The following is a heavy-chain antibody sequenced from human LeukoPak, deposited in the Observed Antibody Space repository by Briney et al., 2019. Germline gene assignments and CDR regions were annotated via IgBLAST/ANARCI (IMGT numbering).Heavy chain of an antibody. J-gene: IGHJ4*02. V-gene: IGHV1-69*13. CDR3: ARGLEQQSWPFDY. CDR2: IIPIFGTA. Sequence: SVKVPCKASGGTFSSYAISWVRQAPGQGLEWMGGIIPIFGTANYAQKFQGRVTITADESTSTAYMELSSLRSEDTAVYYCARGLEQQSWPFDYWGQGTLVTVSS. CDR1: GGTFSSYA. D-gene: IGHD6-13*01.